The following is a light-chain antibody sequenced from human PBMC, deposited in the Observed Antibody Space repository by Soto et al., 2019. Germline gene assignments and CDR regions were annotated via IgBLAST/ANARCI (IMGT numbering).Light chain of an antibody. CDR1: QSISSY. J-gene: IGKJ2*01. Sequence: DIQMTQSPSSLSASVGDRVTITCRASQSISSYLNWFQQKPGKAPKLLIYAASSLQSGVPSRISGSGSGTDFTLTISSLQPEDFATYYCQQSYSTPGYTFGQGTKLEIK. CDR3: QQSYSTPGYT. CDR2: AAS. V-gene: IGKV1-39*01.